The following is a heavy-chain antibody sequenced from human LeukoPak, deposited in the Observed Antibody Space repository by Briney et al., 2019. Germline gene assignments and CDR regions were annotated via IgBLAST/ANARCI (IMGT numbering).Heavy chain of an antibody. D-gene: IGHD1-26*01. CDR1: GGSISSSSYY. Sequence: SETLSLTCTVSGGSISSSSYYWGWIRQPPGKGLEWIGSIYYSGSTYYNPSLKSRVTISVDTSKNQFSLKLSSVTAADTAVYYCARRGAKDPFDYWGQGTLVTVSS. J-gene: IGHJ4*02. CDR2: IYYSGST. V-gene: IGHV4-39*01. CDR3: ARRGAKDPFDY.